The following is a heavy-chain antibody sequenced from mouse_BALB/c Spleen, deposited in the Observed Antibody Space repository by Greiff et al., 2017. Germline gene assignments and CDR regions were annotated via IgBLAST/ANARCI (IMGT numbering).Heavy chain of an antibody. CDR3: ARGYYGSIYLSYWYFDV. CDR2: IDPYNGGT. Sequence: VQLQQSGPELVKPGASVKVSCKASGYSFTDDNMYWVKQSHGKSLEWIGYIDPYNGGTSYNQKFKGKATLTVDKSYSTAFMHLNSLTSEDSAVYYCARGYYGSIYLSYWYFDVWGAGTTVTVSS. D-gene: IGHD1-1*01. CDR1: GYSFTDDN. V-gene: IGHV1S135*01. J-gene: IGHJ1*01.